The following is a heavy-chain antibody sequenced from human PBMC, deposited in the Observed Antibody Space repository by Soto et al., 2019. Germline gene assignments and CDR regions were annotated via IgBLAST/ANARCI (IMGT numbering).Heavy chain of an antibody. CDR1: GYTFTGYY. J-gene: IGHJ6*03. Sequence: QVQLVQSGAEVKKPGASVKVSCKASGYTFTGYYMHWVRQAPGQGLEWMGWINPNSGGTNYAQKFQGWVTMTRDTSISTAYMELSRLRSQDTAVYSCARGHYYYGSGSPYYYYMDVWGKGTTVTVSS. V-gene: IGHV1-2*04. CDR2: INPNSGGT. CDR3: ARGHYYYGSGSPYYYYMDV. D-gene: IGHD3-10*01.